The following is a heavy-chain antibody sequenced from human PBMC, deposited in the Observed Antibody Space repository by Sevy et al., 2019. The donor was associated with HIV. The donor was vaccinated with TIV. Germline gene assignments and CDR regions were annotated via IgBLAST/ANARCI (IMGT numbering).Heavy chain of an antibody. CDR3: AKDGPIGYCSSTSCYTDAFDI. CDR2: ISGSGGST. J-gene: IGHJ3*02. CDR1: GFTFSSYA. Sequence: GESLKISCAASGFTFSSYAMSWVRQAPGKGLEWVSAISGSGGSTYYADSVKGRFTISRDNSKNTLYLQMNSLRAEDTAVYYCAKDGPIGYCSSTSCYTDAFDIWGQGTMVTVSS. V-gene: IGHV3-23*01. D-gene: IGHD2-2*02.